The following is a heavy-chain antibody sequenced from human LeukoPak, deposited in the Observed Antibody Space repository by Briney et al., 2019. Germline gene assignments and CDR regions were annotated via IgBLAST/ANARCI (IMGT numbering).Heavy chain of an antibody. V-gene: IGHV4-4*02. Sequence: XXSGTLSLTCAVSGGSISSNNWWGWVRQPPGKGLEWIGEIYHSGSPNYNPSLKSRVTISVDKSRNHFSLNLSSVTAADTAVYYCARTEEQNYDFWSGPLNWFDPWGQGTLVTVSS. D-gene: IGHD3-3*01. CDR3: ARTEEQNYDFWSGPLNWFDP. CDR1: GGSISSNNW. CDR2: IYHSGSP. J-gene: IGHJ5*02.